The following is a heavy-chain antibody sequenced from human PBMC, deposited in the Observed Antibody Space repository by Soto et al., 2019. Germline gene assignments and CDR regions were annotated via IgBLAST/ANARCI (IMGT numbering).Heavy chain of an antibody. CDR3: ARGATIFGVPGMDV. V-gene: IGHV4-4*07. CDR2: IYTSGIT. D-gene: IGHD3-3*01. CDR1: GGSISSFY. J-gene: IGHJ6*02. Sequence: LSLTCTVSGGSISSFYWSWIRQPAGKGLEWIGRIYTSGITNYNPSLKGRVAMSLDTSKNHFSLKLTSVTAADTAVYYCARGATIFGVPGMDVWGQGTTVTVSS.